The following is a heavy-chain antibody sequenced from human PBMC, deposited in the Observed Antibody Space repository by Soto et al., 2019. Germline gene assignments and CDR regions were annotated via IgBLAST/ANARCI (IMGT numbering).Heavy chain of an antibody. D-gene: IGHD2-15*01. CDR3: ARPPLPGYSIHFNS. CDR1: GYIFIDYW. V-gene: IGHV5-51*01. J-gene: IGHJ4*02. Sequence: EVQLVQSGAAVKKPGESLKISCKASGYIFIDYWIGWVRQMPGKGLEWMGIVYPRDSDTRYSPSFQGQVTISADRSTVTAVLQWRSLKASDTALYYCARPPLPGYSIHFNSWGQGTLVTVSS. CDR2: VYPRDSDT.